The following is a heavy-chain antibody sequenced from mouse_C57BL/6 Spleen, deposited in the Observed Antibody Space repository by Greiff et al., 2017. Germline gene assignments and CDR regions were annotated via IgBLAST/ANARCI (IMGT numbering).Heavy chain of an antibody. CDR3: ARHADYYGSSYDWYVDV. V-gene: IGHV5-9*01. D-gene: IGHD1-1*01. CDR1: GFTFSSYT. Sequence: DVMLVESGGGLVKPGGSLKLSCAASGFTFSSYTMSWVRQTPEKRLEWVATISGGGGNTYYPDSVKGRFTISRDNAKNTLYLQMSSLRSEDTALYYCARHADYYGSSYDWYVDVWGTGTTVTVSS. CDR2: ISGGGGNT. J-gene: IGHJ1*03.